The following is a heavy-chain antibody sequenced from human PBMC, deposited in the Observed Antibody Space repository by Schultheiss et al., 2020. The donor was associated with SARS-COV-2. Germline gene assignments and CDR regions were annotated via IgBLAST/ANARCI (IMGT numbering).Heavy chain of an antibody. D-gene: IGHD3-16*02. J-gene: IGHJ6*02. CDR3: TRETHNYVWGSYRTSGMDV. Sequence: GGSLRLSCAASGFTFSSYEMNWVRQAPGKGLEWVGRIKSKTDGGTTDYAAPVKGRFTISRDDSKNTLYLQMNSLKTEDTAVYYCTRETHNYVWGSYRTSGMDVWGQGTTVTVSS. V-gene: IGHV3-15*01. CDR2: IKSKTDGGTT. CDR1: GFTFSSYE.